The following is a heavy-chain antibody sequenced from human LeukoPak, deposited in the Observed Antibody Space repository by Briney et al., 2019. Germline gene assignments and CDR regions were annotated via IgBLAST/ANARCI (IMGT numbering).Heavy chain of an antibody. CDR2: IYPGDSNT. J-gene: IGHJ4*02. V-gene: IGHV5-51*01. CDR3: ARQPLVRDCGGDCEFDY. Sequence: GESLKISCKGSGYSFSNYWIGWVRQMPGKGLEWMGIIYPGDSNTRYSPSFQGQVTIPADKSISTAYLQWTSLKASDTAIYYCARQPLVRDCGGDCEFDYWGQGTRVSVSS. CDR1: GYSFSNYW. D-gene: IGHD2-21*02.